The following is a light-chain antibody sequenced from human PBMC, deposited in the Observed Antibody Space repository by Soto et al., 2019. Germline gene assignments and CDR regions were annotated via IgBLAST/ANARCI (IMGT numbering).Light chain of an antibody. Sequence: QAASVSGSPGQSITISCTGTSSDVSAYNYVSWYQQHPGKAPKLMIFDVSNRPSGVSNRFSGSKSGNTASLTISGLQAEDEADYYCSSYTSSSTLGVFGTGTKLTVL. CDR3: SSYTSSSTLGV. CDR2: DVS. CDR1: SSDVSAYNY. V-gene: IGLV2-14*01. J-gene: IGLJ1*01.